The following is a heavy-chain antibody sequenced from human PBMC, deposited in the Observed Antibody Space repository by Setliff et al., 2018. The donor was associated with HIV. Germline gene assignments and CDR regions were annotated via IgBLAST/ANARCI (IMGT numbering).Heavy chain of an antibody. J-gene: IGHJ6*03. Sequence: PGGSLRLSCAPSGFTFGSYAMSWVRQAPGKGLEWVSVISGSGDSTFYADSLKGRFTISRDNSKNTLYLQMNSLRAEDTAVYYCAKDPIFGVVTYYYYYMDVWGKGTTVTVSS. CDR3: AKDPIFGVVTYYYYYMDV. CDR2: ISGSGDST. D-gene: IGHD3-3*01. CDR1: GFTFGSYA. V-gene: IGHV3-23*01.